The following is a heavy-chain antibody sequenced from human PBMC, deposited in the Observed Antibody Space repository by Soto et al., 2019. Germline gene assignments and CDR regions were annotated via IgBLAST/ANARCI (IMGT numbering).Heavy chain of an antibody. CDR1: GFTFSNYG. Sequence: QVQLVESGGGVVQPGRSLRLSCTASGFTFSNYGMHWVRQAPGKGLEWVAVISDGGSNKDYADSVRGRFTISRDNSKNTLYLQMNCMTAQDTAMYYCARESIVVISRDWLDPWGQGTLVTVSS. D-gene: IGHD3-22*01. V-gene: IGHV3-30*03. CDR2: ISDGGSNK. CDR3: ARESIVVISRDWLDP. J-gene: IGHJ5*02.